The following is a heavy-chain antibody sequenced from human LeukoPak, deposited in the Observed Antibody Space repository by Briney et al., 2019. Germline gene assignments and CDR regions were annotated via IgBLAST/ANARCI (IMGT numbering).Heavy chain of an antibody. V-gene: IGHV4-34*12. D-gene: IGHD3-22*01. Sequence: SETLSLTCAVYGGSFSGYYWTWFGSTPEKGREWIGEMILRGRTNYNPSLKSRVTISVDTSKNQFSLTLSSVTATDTAVYYCARGRQDVTMIVVIMTAVSYYLDVWGKGTTVTVS. CDR3: ARGRQDVTMIVVIMTAVSYYLDV. J-gene: IGHJ6*03. CDR2: MILRGRT. CDR1: GGSFSGYY.